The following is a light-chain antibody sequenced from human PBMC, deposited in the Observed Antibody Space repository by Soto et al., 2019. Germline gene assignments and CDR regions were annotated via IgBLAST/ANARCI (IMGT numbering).Light chain of an antibody. CDR1: SSDVGVFNY. J-gene: IGLJ1*01. CDR3: SSYTTRSTYV. CDR2: EVS. V-gene: IGLV2-14*01. Sequence: QSALAQPASVSGSPGQSITISCTGTSSDVGVFNYVSWYQQHPGKAPTLIIYEVSNRPSGVSNRFSGSKSGNTASLTISGLQAEDEADYYCSSYTTRSTYVFGTGTKVTVL.